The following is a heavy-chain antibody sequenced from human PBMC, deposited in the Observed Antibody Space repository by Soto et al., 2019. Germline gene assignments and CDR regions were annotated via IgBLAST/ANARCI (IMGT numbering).Heavy chain of an antibody. CDR2: INADGTST. V-gene: IGHV3-74*01. CDR1: GFTFSNSG. J-gene: IGHJ4*02. D-gene: IGHD2-2*01. Sequence: DVQLVESGGCLFQPGGSLRLSCAASGFTFSNSGMHWVRQVSGRGLEWVSRINADGTSTSYADSVKGRFTISRDNAKNTLYLHVNSLRAEDTAVYYCVKVLARGVGVPRFYFDSWGQGALVTVSS. CDR3: VKVLARGVGVPRFYFDS.